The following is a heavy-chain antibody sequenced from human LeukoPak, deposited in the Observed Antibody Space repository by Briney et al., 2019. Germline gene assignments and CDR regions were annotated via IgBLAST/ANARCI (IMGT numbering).Heavy chain of an antibody. Sequence: GASVKVSCKASGGTFSSYAISWVRQAPGQGLEWMGGIIPIFGTANYAQKFQGRVTITTDESTSTAYMELSSLRSEDTAVYYCARGHSSQDAFDIWGQGTMVTVSS. CDR3: ARGHSSQDAFDI. CDR1: GGTFSSYA. D-gene: IGHD6-13*01. J-gene: IGHJ3*02. CDR2: IIPIFGTA. V-gene: IGHV1-69*05.